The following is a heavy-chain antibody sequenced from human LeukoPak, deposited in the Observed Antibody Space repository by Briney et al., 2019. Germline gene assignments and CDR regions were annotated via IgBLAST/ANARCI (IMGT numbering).Heavy chain of an antibody. CDR3: ARGGTGAFDF. V-gene: IGHV3-11*06. J-gene: IGHJ4*02. CDR2: ISSTSAYT. Sequence: GGSLRLSCAASGFPFTSGFTFSDYYMSWIRQAPGKGLEWVSYISSTSAYTNYADSVKGRFTISRDNANNSLYLQMNGLRAEDTAIYYCARGGTGAFDFWAREPWSPSPQ. D-gene: IGHD2-8*02. CDR1: GFPFTSGFTFSDYY.